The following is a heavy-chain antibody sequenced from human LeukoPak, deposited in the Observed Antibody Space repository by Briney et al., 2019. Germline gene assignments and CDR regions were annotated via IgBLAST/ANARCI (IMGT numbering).Heavy chain of an antibody. CDR1: GYTFTSYD. CDR3: ATEAKQGGFDY. J-gene: IGHJ4*02. CDR2: MNPNSGNT. Sequence: GASVKVSCKASGYTFTSYDINWVRQATGQRLEWMGWMNPNSGNTGYAQKFQGRVTMTRDTSISTAYMELSRLRSDDTAVYYCATEAKQGGFDYWGQGTLVTVSS. D-gene: IGHD3-16*01. V-gene: IGHV1-8*01.